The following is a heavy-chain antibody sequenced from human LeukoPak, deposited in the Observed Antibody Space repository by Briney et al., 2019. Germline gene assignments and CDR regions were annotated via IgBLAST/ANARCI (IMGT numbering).Heavy chain of an antibody. J-gene: IGHJ6*03. V-gene: IGHV3-11*04. CDR2: ISDSGRTI. Sequence: GGSLRLSCAASGFIFSDYYMSWIRQAPGKGLEWISYISDSGRTIYYADSVKGRFSISRDNAKNSLYLQMNSLRAEDTAVYYCARDLRYSSGWSASGMDVWGKGTTVTISS. D-gene: IGHD6-19*01. CDR3: ARDLRYSSGWSASGMDV. CDR1: GFIFSDYY.